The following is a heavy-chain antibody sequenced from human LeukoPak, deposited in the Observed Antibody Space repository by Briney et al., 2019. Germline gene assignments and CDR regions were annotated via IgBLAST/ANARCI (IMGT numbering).Heavy chain of an antibody. CDR2: IWYDGSNK. V-gene: IGHV3-33*01. J-gene: IGHJ6*02. D-gene: IGHD2-2*01. Sequence: PGGSLRLSCAASGFTFSSYGMHWVRQAPGKGLEWVAVIWYDGSNKYYADSVKGRFTISRDNAKNSLYLQMNSLRDEDTAVYYCARVEDCSSTSCYRFVYYYYGMDVWGQGTTVTVSS. CDR1: GFTFSSYG. CDR3: ARVEDCSSTSCYRFVYYYYGMDV.